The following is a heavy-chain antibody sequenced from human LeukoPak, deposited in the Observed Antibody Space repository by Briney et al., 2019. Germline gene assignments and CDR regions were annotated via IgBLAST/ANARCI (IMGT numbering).Heavy chain of an antibody. V-gene: IGHV3-74*01. CDR2: IKSDGSST. CDR3: RAVAGVAYGLDV. CDR1: GFTFSNYW. J-gene: IGHJ6*02. D-gene: IGHD3-10*01. Sequence: GGSLRLSCAASGFTFSNYWMHWVRRVPGKGLVWVSRIKSDGSSTTYADSVRGRFTISRDNAKNTLYLQMDSLRAEDTAVHFLRAVAGVAYGLDVWGQGTTVTVSS.